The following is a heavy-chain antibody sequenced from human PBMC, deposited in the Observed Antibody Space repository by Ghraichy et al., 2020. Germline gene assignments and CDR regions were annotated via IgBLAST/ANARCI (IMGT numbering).Heavy chain of an antibody. V-gene: IGHV3-73*01. CDR3: SRIWDGVTYHPDFDY. Sequence: GGSLRLSCAASGFAFSDSAIHWVRQASGKGLEWVGLIRGKPNNYATAYVASLKGRFTISRDESKNTAYLQMNSLKTEDTAVYYCSRIWDGVTYHPDFDYWGQGTLVTVSS. CDR1: GFAFSDSA. J-gene: IGHJ4*02. CDR2: IRGKPNNYAT. D-gene: IGHD2-8*01.